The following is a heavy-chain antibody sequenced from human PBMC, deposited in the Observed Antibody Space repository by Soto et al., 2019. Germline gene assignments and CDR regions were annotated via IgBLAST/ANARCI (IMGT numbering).Heavy chain of an antibody. CDR2: ISGYNGNT. Sequence: GASVKASSTASDYTITSYDINCVRQAPGQGLEWMGWISGYNGNTNYAQKLQGRVTMTTDTSTNTAYMELRSLTSDDTAVYYCAGIAAHRNYYGMDVWGQGTTVTVSS. CDR1: DYTITSYD. J-gene: IGHJ6*02. D-gene: IGHD6-13*01. V-gene: IGHV1-18*01. CDR3: AGIAAHRNYYGMDV.